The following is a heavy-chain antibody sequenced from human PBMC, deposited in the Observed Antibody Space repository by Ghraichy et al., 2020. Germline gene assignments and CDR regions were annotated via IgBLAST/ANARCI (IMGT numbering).Heavy chain of an antibody. J-gene: IGHJ4*02. V-gene: IGHV3-23*01. CDR3: AKERHEDSSGYYLVVDY. D-gene: IGHD3-22*01. CDR2: ISGSGGST. Sequence: GGSLRLSCAASGFTFSSYAMSWVRQAPGKGLEWVSAISGSGGSTYDADSVEGRFTIPRDNSKNTMYQQMNIPRADDTAVYSCAKERHEDSSGYYLVVDYWGQETLVTVS. CDR1: GFTFSSYA.